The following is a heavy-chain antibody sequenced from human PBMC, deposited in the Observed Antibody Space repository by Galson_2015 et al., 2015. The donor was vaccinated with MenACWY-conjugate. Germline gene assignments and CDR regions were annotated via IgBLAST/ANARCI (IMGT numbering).Heavy chain of an antibody. CDR3: ANDRGYYDSSGYLVYFDY. D-gene: IGHD3-22*01. CDR2: ISGSGGSP. CDR1: GFTFSSYA. V-gene: IGHV3-23*01. J-gene: IGHJ4*02. Sequence: SLRLSCAASGFTFSSYAMSWVRQAPGKGLEWVSAISGSGGSPYYADSVKGRFTISRDNSKNTLYLQMNSLRAEDTAVYYCANDRGYYDSSGYLVYFDYWGQGTLVTVSS.